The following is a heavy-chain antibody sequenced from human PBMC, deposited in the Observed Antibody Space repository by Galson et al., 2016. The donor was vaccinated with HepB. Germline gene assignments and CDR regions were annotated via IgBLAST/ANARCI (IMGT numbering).Heavy chain of an antibody. V-gene: IGHV5-51*01. Sequence: QSGAEVKKPGESLKISCKGSGFRFTNYWIGWVRQMPGKGLEWMGVIYPGDSHTRYSPSFQGQVTISADESISTAYLQWRSLKASDTAMYYCARALRRAYGGNHGIFWGQGTLVTVSS. J-gene: IGHJ4*02. CDR3: ARALRRAYGGNHGIF. CDR2: IYPGDSHT. D-gene: IGHD4-23*01. CDR1: GFRFTNYW.